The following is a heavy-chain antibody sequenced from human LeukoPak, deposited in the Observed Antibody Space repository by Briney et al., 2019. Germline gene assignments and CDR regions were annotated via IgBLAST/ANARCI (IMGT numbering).Heavy chain of an antibody. D-gene: IGHD6-19*01. V-gene: IGHV3-23*01. CDR1: GFTFSSYA. Sequence: PGGSLRLSCAASGFTFSSYAMSWVRQAPGKGLEWVSAISGSGGSTYYADSVKGRFTISRDNAENSLYLQMNSLRAEDTAVHYCARYGNGAWLGHYAFDMWGQGTMVTVSS. J-gene: IGHJ3*02. CDR3: ARYGNGAWLGHYAFDM. CDR2: ISGSGGST.